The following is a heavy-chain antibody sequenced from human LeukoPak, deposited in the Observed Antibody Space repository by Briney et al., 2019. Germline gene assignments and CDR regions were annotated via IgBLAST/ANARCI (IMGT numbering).Heavy chain of an antibody. Sequence: PGGSLRLSCAASEFTFSSSVMSWVPQAPGKGLEWVSIISGSGDITNYGDSVKGRFTISRDNSKNTLFLEMNSLRVEDTAVYFCAKGGVSARRFDFWGQGTLVTVSS. V-gene: IGHV3-23*01. CDR1: EFTFSSSV. J-gene: IGHJ4*02. CDR3: AKGGVSARRFDF. CDR2: ISGSGDIT. D-gene: IGHD6-6*01.